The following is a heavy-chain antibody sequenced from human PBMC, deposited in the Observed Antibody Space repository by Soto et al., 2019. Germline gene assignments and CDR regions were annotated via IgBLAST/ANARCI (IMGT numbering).Heavy chain of an antibody. CDR3: AKGGRAYCGGDCRYYFDY. CDR1: RFTFSAYA. Sequence: QVQLVESGGGVVQPGRSLRLSCAASRFTFSAYAMHWVRQAPGKGLEWVAVISYDGSNKFYADSVKGRFTISRDNSKNQLYLQMNSRPEDTAVYYCAKGGRAYCGGDCRYYFDYWGQGTLVTVSS. CDR2: ISYDGSNK. D-gene: IGHD2-21*02. V-gene: IGHV3-30*18. J-gene: IGHJ4*02.